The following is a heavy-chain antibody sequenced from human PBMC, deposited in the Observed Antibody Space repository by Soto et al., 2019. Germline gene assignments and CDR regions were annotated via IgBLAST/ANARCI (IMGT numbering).Heavy chain of an antibody. CDR3: ARMYYYDSSGQYYYYGMDV. CDR1: GGTFSSYA. Sequence: ASVKVSCKXSGGTFSSYAISWVRQAPGQGLEWMGGIIPIFGTANYAQKFQGRVTITADESTSTAYMELSSLRSEDTAVYYCARMYYYDSSGQYYYYGMDVWGQGTTVTVSS. V-gene: IGHV1-69*13. J-gene: IGHJ6*02. D-gene: IGHD3-22*01. CDR2: IIPIFGTA.